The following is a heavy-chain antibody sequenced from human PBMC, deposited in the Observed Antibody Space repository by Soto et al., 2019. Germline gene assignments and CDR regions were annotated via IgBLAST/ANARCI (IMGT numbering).Heavy chain of an antibody. CDR2: IYYSGST. CDR1: GGSISSSSYY. V-gene: IGHV4-39*01. CDR3: ENSVVIYGDYKSA. Sequence: SETLSLTCTVSGGSISSSSYYWGWIRQPPGKGLEWIGSIYYSGSTYYNPSLKSRVTISVDTSKNQFSLKLSSVTAADTAVYYCENSVVIYGDYKSAWGQGTLVTVSS. D-gene: IGHD4-17*01. J-gene: IGHJ5*02.